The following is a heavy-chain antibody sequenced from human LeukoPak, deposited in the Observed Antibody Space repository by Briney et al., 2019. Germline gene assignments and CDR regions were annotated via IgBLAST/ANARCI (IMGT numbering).Heavy chain of an antibody. CDR1: GGSFSGYY. CDR2: INHSGST. CDR3: ARLGYCSSTSCYAENWFDP. D-gene: IGHD2-2*01. J-gene: IGHJ5*02. Sequence: SETLSLTCAVYGGSFSGYYWSWIRQPTEKGLLWIGEINHSGSTYYNPSLKSRVTVSVDRSKNQFSLKLSSVTAADTAVYYCARLGYCSSTSCYAENWFDPWGQGTLVTVSS. V-gene: IGHV4-34*01.